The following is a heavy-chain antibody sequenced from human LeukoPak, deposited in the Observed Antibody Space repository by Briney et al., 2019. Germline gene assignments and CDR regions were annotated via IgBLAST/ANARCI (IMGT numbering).Heavy chain of an antibody. CDR2: INHSGST. V-gene: IGHV4-34*01. D-gene: IGHD1-20*01. J-gene: IGHJ6*03. CDR3: ARGIITGTPRYYYYMDV. CDR1: GGSFSGYY. Sequence: SETLSLTCAVYGGSFSGYYWSWIRQPPGKGLEWIGEINHSGSTNYNPSLKSRVTISVDTSKNQFSLKLSSVTAADTAVYYCARGIITGTPRYYYYMDVWGKGTTVTVS.